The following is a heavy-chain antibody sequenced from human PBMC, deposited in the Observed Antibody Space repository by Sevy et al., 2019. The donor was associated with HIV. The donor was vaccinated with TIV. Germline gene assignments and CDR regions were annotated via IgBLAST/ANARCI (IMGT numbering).Heavy chain of an antibody. CDR1: GGSISSYF. CDR2: IYYSGST. D-gene: IGHD3-10*01. CDR3: ATMASGSNYFDF. Sequence: SETLSLTCTVSGGSISSYFWNWIRQPPGKGLEWIGYIYYSGSTYYNPSLKSRVPISVDTSKNQLSLKLISVTAADSAVYYCATMASGSNYFDFWGQGTLVTVSS. V-gene: IGHV4-59*01. J-gene: IGHJ4*02.